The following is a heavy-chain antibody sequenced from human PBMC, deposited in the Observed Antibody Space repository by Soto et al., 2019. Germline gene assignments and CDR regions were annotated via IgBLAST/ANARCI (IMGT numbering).Heavy chain of an antibody. V-gene: IGHV4-4*02. CDR2: IYHSGST. CDR3: ARDCRYCSSTSSDAFDI. J-gene: IGHJ3*02. D-gene: IGHD2-2*01. CDR1: SGSISSSNW. Sequence: QVQLQESGPGLVKPSGTLSLTCAVSSGSISSSNWWSWVRQPPGKGLEGIGEIYHSGSTNYNPSLKSRVTISVDKSKNQFSLKLSSVTAADTAVYYCARDCRYCSSTSSDAFDIWGQGTMVTVSS.